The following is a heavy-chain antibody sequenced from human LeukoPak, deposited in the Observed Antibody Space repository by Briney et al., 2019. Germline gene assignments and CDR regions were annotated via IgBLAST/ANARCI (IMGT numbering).Heavy chain of an antibody. CDR1: GFTFSSYS. D-gene: IGHD6-19*01. CDR3: ARGRSGWYEDY. Sequence: GGSLRLSCAASGFTFSSYSMNWVRQAPGKGLEWVSFISSSNSYIYYADSMKGRFTISRDNAKNSLYLQMNSLRADDTAVYYCARGRSGWYEDYWGQGTLVTVSS. J-gene: IGHJ4*02. CDR2: ISSSNSYI. V-gene: IGHV3-21*01.